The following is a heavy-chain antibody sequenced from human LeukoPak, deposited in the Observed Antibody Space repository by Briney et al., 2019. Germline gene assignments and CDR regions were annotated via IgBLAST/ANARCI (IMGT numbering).Heavy chain of an antibody. J-gene: IGHJ6*02. D-gene: IGHD2-21*01. CDR2: IYSGGST. Sequence: PGGSLRLSCEASGFTVSSNYMSWVRQAPGKGLEWVSVIYSGGSTYYADSVKGRFTISRDNSKNTLYLQMNSLRAEDTAVYYCARAQFQYYGMDVWGQGTTVTVSS. V-gene: IGHV3-66*02. CDR1: GFTVSSNY. CDR3: ARAQFQYYGMDV.